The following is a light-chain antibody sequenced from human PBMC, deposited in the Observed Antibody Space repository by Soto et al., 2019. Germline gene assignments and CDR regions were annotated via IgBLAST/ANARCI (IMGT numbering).Light chain of an antibody. Sequence: DIQMTQSPSTLSASVGDRVAITCRAIQSISSWLAWYQQKAGKAPKLLIYDASSLESGVPSRFSGSGSGTEFTLTISSLQPDDFETYYCQQYNSYSITFGQGTRLEIK. CDR2: DAS. V-gene: IGKV1-5*01. CDR3: QQYNSYSIT. CDR1: QSISSW. J-gene: IGKJ5*01.